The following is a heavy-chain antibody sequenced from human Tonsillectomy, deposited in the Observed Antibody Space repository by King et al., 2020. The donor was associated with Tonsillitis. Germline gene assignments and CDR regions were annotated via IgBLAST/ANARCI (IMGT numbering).Heavy chain of an antibody. D-gene: IGHD6-19*01. CDR2: IYSGGST. Sequence: EVQLVESGGGLVQPGGSLRLSCAASGFTVSSNYMSWVRQAPGKGLEWVSVIYSGGSTYYADSVKGRFTISRHSSTNTLYLQMNSLRAEDTAVYYCARASVSGWYYGPFDYWGQGTLVTVSS. CDR3: ARASVSGWYYGPFDY. J-gene: IGHJ4*02. CDR1: GFTVSSNY. V-gene: IGHV3-53*04.